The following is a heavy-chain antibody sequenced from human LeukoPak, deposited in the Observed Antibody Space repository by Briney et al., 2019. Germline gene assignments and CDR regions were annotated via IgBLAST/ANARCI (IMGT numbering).Heavy chain of an antibody. CDR1: GGSISSYY. CDR2: IYYSGST. Sequence: SETLSLTCTVSGGSISSYYWSWLRQPPGKGLEWIGYIYYSGSTNYNPSLKSRVTISVDTSKNQFSLKLSSVTAADTAVYYCARDPDSNYLDYWGQGTLVTVSS. CDR3: ARDPDSNYLDY. J-gene: IGHJ4*02. D-gene: IGHD4-11*01. V-gene: IGHV4-59*01.